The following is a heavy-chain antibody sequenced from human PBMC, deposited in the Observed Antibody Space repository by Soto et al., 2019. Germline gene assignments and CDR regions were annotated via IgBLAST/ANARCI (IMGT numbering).Heavy chain of an antibody. CDR1: GGSISSSSYY. V-gene: IGHV4-39*01. CDR3: ARQGGIVGAHHFDY. CDR2: IYYSGST. Sequence: PSETLSLTCTVSGGSISSSSYYWGWIRQPPGKGLEWIGSIYYSGSTYYNQSLKSRVTISVDTSKNQFSLKLSSVTAADTAVYYCARQGGIVGAHHFDYWGQGTLVTVSS. J-gene: IGHJ4*02. D-gene: IGHD1-26*01.